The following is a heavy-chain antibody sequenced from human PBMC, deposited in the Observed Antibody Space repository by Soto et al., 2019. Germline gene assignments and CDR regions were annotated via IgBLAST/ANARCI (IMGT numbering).Heavy chain of an antibody. D-gene: IGHD3-22*01. CDR2: IYPGASDT. CDR1: GYSFTSYW. CDR3: ARHIRTSAMISYYYFDY. V-gene: IGHV5-51*01. Sequence: GESLKISCKGSGYSFTSYWIGWSRQMPGKGLELMGIIYPGASDTRYSPSFQCQVTISADKSISTAYLQWSSLKASDTAMYYCARHIRTSAMISYYYFDYWGQGTLVTVSS. J-gene: IGHJ4*02.